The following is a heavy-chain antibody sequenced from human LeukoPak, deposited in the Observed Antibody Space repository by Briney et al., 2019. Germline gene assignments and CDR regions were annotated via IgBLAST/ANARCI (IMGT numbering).Heavy chain of an antibody. D-gene: IGHD6-13*01. J-gene: IGHJ4*02. CDR1: GFTFSSYW. CDR3: ARVDSSSWSPFDY. Sequence: GGSLRLSCAASGFTFSSYWMHWVRQAPGKGLAWVSRINSDGSSTSYADSVKGRFTISRDNAKNTLYLQMNSLRAEDTAVYYCARVDSSSWSPFDYWGQGTLVTVSS. CDR2: INSDGSST. V-gene: IGHV3-74*01.